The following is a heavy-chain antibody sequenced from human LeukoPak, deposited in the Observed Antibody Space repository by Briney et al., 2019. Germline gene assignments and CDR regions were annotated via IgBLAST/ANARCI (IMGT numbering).Heavy chain of an antibody. CDR3: ARRGYSYGRNDD. CDR1: GYSFNSYW. D-gene: IGHD5-18*01. Sequence: LGESLKISFKGPGYSFNSYWMSWVRQMPGKGLEWMGRIDPSDSYTNYSPSFQGHVTISADKSISTAYLQWSSLKASDTAMYYCARRGYSYGRNDDWGQGTLVTVSS. CDR2: IDPSDSYT. V-gene: IGHV5-10-1*01. J-gene: IGHJ4*02.